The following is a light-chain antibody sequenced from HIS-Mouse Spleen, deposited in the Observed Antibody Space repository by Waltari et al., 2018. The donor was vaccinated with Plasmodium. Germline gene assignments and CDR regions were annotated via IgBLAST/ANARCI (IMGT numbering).Light chain of an antibody. J-gene: IGLJ2*01. CDR2: QDI. CDR1: KLGDKY. CDR3: QGWDSSTVV. Sequence: SYELTQPPSVSVSPGQTASITCSGDKLGDKYACWYQPKPGQSPVLVIYQDIKRPSGIPERFSGSNSGNTATLTISGTQAMDEADYYCQGWDSSTVVFGGGTKLTVL. V-gene: IGLV3-1*01.